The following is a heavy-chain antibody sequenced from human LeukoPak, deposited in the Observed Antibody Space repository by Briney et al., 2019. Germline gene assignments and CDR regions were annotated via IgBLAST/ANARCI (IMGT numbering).Heavy chain of an antibody. CDR1: GYSFTSYG. Sequence: ASVKVSCKASGYSFTSYGITWVRQAPGQGLEWMGWISSYNGNTKYAQKFQGRVTMTTDTSTSTAYMELRSLRSDDTAVYYCARDYGDYPSYWGQGTLVTVSS. D-gene: IGHD4-17*01. CDR2: ISSYNGNT. V-gene: IGHV1-18*01. J-gene: IGHJ4*02. CDR3: ARDYGDYPSY.